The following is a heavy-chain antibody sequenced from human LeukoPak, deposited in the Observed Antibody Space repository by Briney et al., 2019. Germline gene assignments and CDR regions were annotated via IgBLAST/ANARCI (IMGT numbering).Heavy chain of an antibody. CDR1: GFTFSSYA. CDR2: ISGSGGST. Sequence: AGGSLRLSCAASGFTFSSYAMSWVRQAPGKGLEWVSAISGSGGSTYYADSVKGRFTISRDNSKNTLYLQMNGLRAEDTAVYYCAKRAGYPNWFDPWGQGTLVTVSS. J-gene: IGHJ5*02. V-gene: IGHV3-23*01. CDR3: AKRAGYPNWFDP. D-gene: IGHD5-24*01.